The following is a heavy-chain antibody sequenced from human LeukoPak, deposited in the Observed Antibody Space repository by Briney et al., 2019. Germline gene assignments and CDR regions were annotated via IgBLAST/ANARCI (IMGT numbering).Heavy chain of an antibody. CDR3: ARVRGYYYMDV. Sequence: PGRSLRLSCAGSGFTFSSYEMSWVRQAPGKGLEWVSYISTSGGTTYYADSVKGRFTISRDIAENSLYLQMNSLRGEDTAVYYCARVRGYYYMDVWGKGTTVTVSS. V-gene: IGHV3-48*03. CDR1: GFTFSSYE. CDR2: ISTSGGTT. D-gene: IGHD3-10*01. J-gene: IGHJ6*03.